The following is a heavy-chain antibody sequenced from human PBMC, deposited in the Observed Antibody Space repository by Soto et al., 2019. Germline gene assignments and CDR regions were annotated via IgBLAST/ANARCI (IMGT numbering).Heavy chain of an antibody. J-gene: IGHJ4*02. V-gene: IGHV3-23*01. CDR1: GFPFTSYG. CDR3: PYPPMGY. Sequence: LRLSCAASGFPFTSYGLSWVGQPPGKGPEWVSGISVSGGRTFYADSGKGRFTISRDNSKNALYLQMNILSVEDPAVYFCPYPPMGYWGQGTLVTVSS. CDR2: ISVSGGRT.